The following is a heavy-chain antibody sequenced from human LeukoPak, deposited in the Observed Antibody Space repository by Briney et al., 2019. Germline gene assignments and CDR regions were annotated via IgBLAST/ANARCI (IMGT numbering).Heavy chain of an antibody. D-gene: IGHD6-13*01. CDR1: GYTLTELS. CDR3: ATCFRYSSSWYVLIDP. Sequence: GSSVKVSCKVSGYTLTELSMHWVRQAPGKGREGMGGFDPEDCETLYAQKFQGRVTMTEDTSTDTAYMELSSLRSEDTAVYYCATCFRYSSSWYVLIDPWGQGTLVTVSS. CDR2: FDPEDCET. J-gene: IGHJ5*02. V-gene: IGHV1-24*01.